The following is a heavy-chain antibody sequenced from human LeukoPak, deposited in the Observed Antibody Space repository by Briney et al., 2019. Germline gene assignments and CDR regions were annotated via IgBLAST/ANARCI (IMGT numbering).Heavy chain of an antibody. V-gene: IGHV4-59*08. CDR2: MYYSGST. CDR1: GGSISSYY. CDR3: ARNLGSGWYYDY. J-gene: IGHJ4*02. D-gene: IGHD6-19*01. Sequence: PSETLSLTCTVSGGSISSYYWSWIRQPPGKGLEWIGYMYYSGSTNYNPSLRSRVTISVDTSKNQFSLKLSSVTAADTAVYYCARNLGSGWYYDYWGQGILVTVSP.